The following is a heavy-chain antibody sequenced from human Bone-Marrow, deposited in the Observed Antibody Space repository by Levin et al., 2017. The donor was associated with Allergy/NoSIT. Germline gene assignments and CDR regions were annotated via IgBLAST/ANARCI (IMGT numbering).Heavy chain of an antibody. V-gene: IGHV4-59*01. CDR3: ARVRDYDILTGYYPTVVTEYYFDY. CDR2: IYYSGST. J-gene: IGHJ4*02. Sequence: GSLRLSCTVSGGSISSYYWSWIRQPPGKGLEWIGYIYYSGSTNYNPSLKSRVTISVDTSKNQFSLKLSSVTAADTAVYYCARVRDYDILTGYYPTVVTEYYFDYWGQGTLVTVSS. D-gene: IGHD3-9*01. CDR1: GGSISSYY.